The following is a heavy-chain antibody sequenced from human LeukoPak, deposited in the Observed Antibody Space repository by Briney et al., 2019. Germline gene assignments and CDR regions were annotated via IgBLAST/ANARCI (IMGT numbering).Heavy chain of an antibody. V-gene: IGHV3-72*01. CDR3: TGDSDYYYMDV. J-gene: IGHJ6*03. D-gene: IGHD6-19*01. Sequence: GGSLRLSCAASGFTFSDHYMDWARQAPGKGLEWVGRSRNKANSYTTEYAAPVKGRFTVSRDDSKDSLYLQMTSLKTEDTAVYYCTGDSDYYYMDVWGKGTTVTVS. CDR2: SRNKANSYTT. CDR1: GFTFSDHY.